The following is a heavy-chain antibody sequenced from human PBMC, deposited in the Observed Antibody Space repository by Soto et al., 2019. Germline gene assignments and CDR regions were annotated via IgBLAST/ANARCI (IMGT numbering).Heavy chain of an antibody. CDR3: SGDDRSRRVVNHDYYYGMEV. J-gene: IGHJ6*02. Sequence: EVRLVESGGGLVKPGGSLRLSCAASGFSFGSFNINWVRHAPGKGLDWLSSITGSSFFIYYADSVKGRFTVSRDNTKNSAYLHMNNLRVEDTAVYFCSGDDRSRRVVNHDYYYGMEVWGQGTTVTVSS. D-gene: IGHD2-15*01. CDR1: GFSFGSFN. CDR2: ITGSSFFI. V-gene: IGHV3-21*01.